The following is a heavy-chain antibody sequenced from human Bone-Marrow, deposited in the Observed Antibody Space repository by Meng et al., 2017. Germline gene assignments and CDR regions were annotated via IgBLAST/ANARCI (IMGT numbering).Heavy chain of an antibody. J-gene: IGHJ6*02. CDR2: ISGSGGST. D-gene: IGHD1-26*01. V-gene: IGHV3-23*01. CDR3: ARLGWAATAPYYYYGMDV. CDR1: GFTFSSYA. Sequence: GESLKISCAASGFTFSSYAMSWVRQAPGKGLEWVPAISGSGGSTYYADSVKGRFTISRDNSKNTLYLQMNSLRAEDTAVYYCARLGWAATAPYYYYGMDVWGQGTTVTVSS.